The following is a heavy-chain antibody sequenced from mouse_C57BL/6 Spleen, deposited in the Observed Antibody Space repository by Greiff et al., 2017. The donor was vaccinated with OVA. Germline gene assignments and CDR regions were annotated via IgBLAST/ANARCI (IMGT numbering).Heavy chain of an antibody. J-gene: IGHJ4*01. CDR3: TRGGYYGNCYAMDY. Sequence: VQVVESGAELVRPGASVTLSCKASGYTFTDYEMHWVKQTPVHGLEWIGAIDPETGGTAYNQKFKGKAILTADKSSSTAYMELRSLTSEDSAVYYCTRGGYYGNCYAMDYWGQGTSVTGSS. D-gene: IGHD2-1*01. CDR1: GYTFTDYE. CDR2: IDPETGGT. V-gene: IGHV1-15*01.